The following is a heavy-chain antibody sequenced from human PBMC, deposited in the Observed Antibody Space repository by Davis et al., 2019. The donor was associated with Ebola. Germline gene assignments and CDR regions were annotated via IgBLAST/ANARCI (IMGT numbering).Heavy chain of an antibody. D-gene: IGHD2-8*02. Sequence: GESLKISCAASGFTFSSSAMNWVRQAPGKGLEWVSGISTGGGGKYYADSVKGRFTISRDNSKNTLYLQMNSLRAEDAAVYYCAQNGMRYWGGQGTLVTVSS. V-gene: IGHV3-23*01. CDR2: ISTGGGGK. J-gene: IGHJ4*02. CDR1: GFTFSSSA. CDR3: AQNGMRYW.